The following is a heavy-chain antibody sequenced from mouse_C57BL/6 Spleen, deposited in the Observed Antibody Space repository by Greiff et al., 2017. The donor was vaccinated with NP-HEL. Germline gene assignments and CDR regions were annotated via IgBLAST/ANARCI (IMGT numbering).Heavy chain of an antibody. CDR3: ARSGDWYFDV. D-gene: IGHD3-1*01. CDR1: GYSFTSYY. J-gene: IGHJ1*03. CDR2: IYPGSGNT. V-gene: IGHV1-66*01. Sequence: VQLQQSGPELVKPGASVKISCKASGYSFTSYYIHWVKQRPGQGLEWIGWIYPGSGNTNYNEKFKGKATLTADTSSSTAYMQLSSLTSEDSAVYYCARSGDWYFDVWGTGTTVTVSS.